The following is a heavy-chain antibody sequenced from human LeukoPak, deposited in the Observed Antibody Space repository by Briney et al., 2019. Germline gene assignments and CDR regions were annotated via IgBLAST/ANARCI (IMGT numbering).Heavy chain of an antibody. V-gene: IGHV3-11*01. CDR2: ISDRGDTI. CDR1: GFTFSDYY. J-gene: IGHJ4*01. Sequence: PGGSLGLSCTASGFTFSDYYMSWIRQAPGKGLEWVSYISDRGDTIYYADSVKGRFTISRDNANNSVSLQMDSLRDEDTAVYYCARLKAGNWGPGSLVAVSS. CDR3: ARLKAGN.